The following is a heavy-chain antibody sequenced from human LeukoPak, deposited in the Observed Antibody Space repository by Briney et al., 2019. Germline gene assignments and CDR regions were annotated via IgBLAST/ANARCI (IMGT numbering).Heavy chain of an antibody. CDR1: GYTFTGYY. J-gene: IGHJ6*02. CDR2: INPNSGGT. V-gene: IGHV1-2*04. D-gene: IGHD5-12*01. Sequence: GASVKVSCKASGYTFTGYYMHWVRQAPGQGLEWMGWINPNSGGTNYAQKFQGWVTMTRDTSISTACMELSRLRSDDTAVYYCARDQIQTKYSGFYYYYGMDVWGQGTTVTVSS. CDR3: ARDQIQTKYSGFYYYYGMDV.